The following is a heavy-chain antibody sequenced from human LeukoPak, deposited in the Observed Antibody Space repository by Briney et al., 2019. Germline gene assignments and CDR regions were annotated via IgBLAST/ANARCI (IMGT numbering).Heavy chain of an antibody. CDR1: GFSFDDYG. V-gene: IGHV3-21*01. D-gene: IGHD3-10*01. CDR2: ISSSSSYI. Sequence: GGSLRLSCVVSGFSFDDYGMHWVRQAPGKGLEWVSSISSSSSYIYYADSVKGRFTISRDNAKNSLYLQMNSLRAEDTAVYYCARDPHYYGSGSYNWFDPWGQGTLVTVSS. CDR3: ARDPHYYGSGSYNWFDP. J-gene: IGHJ5*02.